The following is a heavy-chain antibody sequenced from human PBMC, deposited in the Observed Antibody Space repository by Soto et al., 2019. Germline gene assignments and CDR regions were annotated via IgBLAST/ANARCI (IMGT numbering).Heavy chain of an antibody. CDR1: GFTFSSYG. J-gene: IGHJ5*02. Sequence: PGGSLRLSCAASGFTFSSYGMHWVRQAPGKGLEWVAVISYDGSNKYYADSVKGRFTISRDNSKNTLYLQMNSLRAEDTAVYYCAKLEGGSCTSTNCYGDWFDPWGQGTLVTVSS. CDR2: ISYDGSNK. V-gene: IGHV3-30*18. D-gene: IGHD2-2*01. CDR3: AKLEGGSCTSTNCYGDWFDP.